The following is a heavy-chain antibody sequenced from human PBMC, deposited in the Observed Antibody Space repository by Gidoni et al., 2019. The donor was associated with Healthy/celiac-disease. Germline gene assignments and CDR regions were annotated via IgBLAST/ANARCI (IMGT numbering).Heavy chain of an antibody. V-gene: IGHV3-21*01. J-gene: IGHJ6*02. D-gene: IGHD3-10*01. CDR1: GFTFSSYS. Sequence: EVQLVESGGGLVKPGGSLRLSCAASGFTFSSYSMNWVRQAPGKGLEWVASISSSSSYIYYADSVKGRFTISRDNAKNSLYLQMNSLRAEDTAVYYCARDNPDYYGSGSPHYYYYYGMDVWGQGTTVTVSS. CDR2: ISSSSSYI. CDR3: ARDNPDYYGSGSPHYYYYYGMDV.